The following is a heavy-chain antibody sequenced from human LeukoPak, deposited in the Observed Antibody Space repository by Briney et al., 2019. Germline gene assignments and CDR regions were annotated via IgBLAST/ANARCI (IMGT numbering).Heavy chain of an antibody. CDR3: AKLIAVAGTDDY. V-gene: IGHV3-23*01. CDR1: GFTFSSYA. D-gene: IGHD6-19*01. J-gene: IGHJ4*02. CDR2: ISDTGDST. Sequence: PGGSLRLSCAASGFTFSSYAMSWVRPAPGKGLEWVSSISDTGDSTYYADSVKGRFTISRDNSKNTLYLQMNSLRAEDTAVYYCAKLIAVAGTDDYWGQGTLVTVSS.